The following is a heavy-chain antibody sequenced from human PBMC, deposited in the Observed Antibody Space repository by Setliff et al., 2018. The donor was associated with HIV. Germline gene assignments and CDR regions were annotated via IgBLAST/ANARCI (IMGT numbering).Heavy chain of an antibody. Sequence: RASVKVSCKASGGTFSNYGMSWVRQAPGQGLEWMGGTIPISGTANYAQKFQGRVTITTDESTSTAYMELSGLRSEDTAVYYCARDFGGYCSSMSCPGLFDPWGQGTLVTVSS. CDR2: TIPISGTA. CDR1: GGTFSNYG. D-gene: IGHD2-2*01. J-gene: IGHJ5*02. V-gene: IGHV1-69*05. CDR3: ARDFGGYCSSMSCPGLFDP.